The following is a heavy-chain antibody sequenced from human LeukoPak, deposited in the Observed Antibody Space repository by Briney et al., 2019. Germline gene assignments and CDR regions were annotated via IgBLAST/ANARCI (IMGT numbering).Heavy chain of an antibody. CDR2: IRYDGSNK. Sequence: GGSLRLSCAASGFTFSSYGMHWVRQAPGKGLEGVAFIRYDGSNKYYADSVKGRFTISRDNSKNTLYLQMNSLRAEDAAVYYCAKAASGYSSSWYIFDYWGQGTLVTVSS. D-gene: IGHD6-13*01. J-gene: IGHJ4*02. V-gene: IGHV3-30*02. CDR1: GFTFSSYG. CDR3: AKAASGYSSSWYIFDY.